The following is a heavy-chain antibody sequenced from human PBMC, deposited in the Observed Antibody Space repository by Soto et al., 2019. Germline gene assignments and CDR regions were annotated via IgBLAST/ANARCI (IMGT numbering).Heavy chain of an antibody. CDR3: AREGGRYCSGGSCQVDY. CDR2: IYYSGNT. V-gene: IGHV4-39*02. CDR1: GGSITSSSYY. J-gene: IGHJ4*02. Sequence: QLQLQESGPGLVKPSETLSLTCTVSGGSITSSSYYWSWIRQPPGKGLGWIGSIYYSGNTYYTPSLKSRVTISVDTSKNQFSQKLSSVTAADTAVYYCAREGGRYCSGGSCQVDYWGQGTLVTVSS. D-gene: IGHD2-15*01.